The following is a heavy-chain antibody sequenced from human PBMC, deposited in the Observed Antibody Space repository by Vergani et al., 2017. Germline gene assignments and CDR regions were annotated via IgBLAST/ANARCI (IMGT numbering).Heavy chain of an antibody. J-gene: IGHJ4*02. CDR3: STLTRSSAGYFDS. D-gene: IGHD6-6*01. CDR2: IKTKSEGGTT. Sequence: EVQLVESGGGLVKPGGSLRLSCAASGLTVSNAWMNWVRQVPGKGLEWVGRIKTKSEGGTTEYAAPVKGRFTISRDDSKNTLYLFIKSLKTADTAVYYCSTLTRSSAGYFDSWGQGTRVTVSS. CDR1: GLTVSNAW. V-gene: IGHV3-15*01.